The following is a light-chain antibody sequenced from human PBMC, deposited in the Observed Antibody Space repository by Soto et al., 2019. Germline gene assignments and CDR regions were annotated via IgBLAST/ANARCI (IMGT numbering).Light chain of an antibody. Sequence: DIQLTQSPSSLSSSPGDRVTLTCRASPGISGSLSWYQQKPGQAPKLLIYAASSVASGLPTRFSGSGYGTDFTLTISSLQPDDFANYYCQLHTNSPVTFGQGTRLEIK. CDR1: PGISGS. V-gene: IGKV1-9*01. J-gene: IGKJ5*01. CDR3: QLHTNSPVT. CDR2: AAS.